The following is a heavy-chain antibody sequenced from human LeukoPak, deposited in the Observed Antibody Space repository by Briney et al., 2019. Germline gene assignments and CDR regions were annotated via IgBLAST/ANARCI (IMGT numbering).Heavy chain of an antibody. J-gene: IGHJ4*02. CDR1: GFSFSIYG. Sequence: PGGSLRLSCAASGFSFSIYGMHWVRQAPGKGLEWVANIKQDGSEKYYVDSVKGRFTISRDNAKNSLYLQMNSLRAEDTAVYYCARDHLMKGIDYWGQGTQVTVSS. CDR3: ARDHLMKGIDY. D-gene: IGHD3-16*01. V-gene: IGHV3-7*01. CDR2: IKQDGSEK.